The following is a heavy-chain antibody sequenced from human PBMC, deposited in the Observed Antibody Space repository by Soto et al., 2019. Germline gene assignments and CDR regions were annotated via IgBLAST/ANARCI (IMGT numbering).Heavy chain of an antibody. CDR3: ASHYDSSGYYYRGLDY. V-gene: IGHV1-69*13. J-gene: IGHJ4*02. Sequence: GASVKVSCKASGGTFSSYAISWVRQAPGQGLEWMGGIIPILGTADYAQKFQGRVTITADESTSTAYMELSSLRSEDTAVYYCASHYDSSGYYYRGLDYWGQGTLVTVSS. D-gene: IGHD3-22*01. CDR2: IIPILGTA. CDR1: GGTFSSYA.